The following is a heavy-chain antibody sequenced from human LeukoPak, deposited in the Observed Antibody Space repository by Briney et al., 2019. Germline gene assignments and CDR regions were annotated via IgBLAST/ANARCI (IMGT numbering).Heavy chain of an antibody. V-gene: IGHV3-11*04. CDR1: GFTFSDYY. D-gene: IGHD6-19*01. Sequence: GGSLRLSCVASGFTFSDYYMSWIRQAPGKGLEWVSYISGSGSSIYYADSVKGRFTISRDNAKNSLSLQMNSLRAEDTAVYYCARRLLGIEVAADYWGQGTLVTVSS. J-gene: IGHJ4*02. CDR3: ARRLLGIEVAADY. CDR2: ISGSGSSI.